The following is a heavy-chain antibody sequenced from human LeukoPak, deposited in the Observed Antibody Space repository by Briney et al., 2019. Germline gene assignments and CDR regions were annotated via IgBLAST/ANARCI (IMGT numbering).Heavy chain of an antibody. J-gene: IGHJ6*02. CDR2: INGDGSST. CDR1: GFTFSSYW. CDR3: ARDRGYVMDV. V-gene: IGHV3-74*01. Sequence: GGSLRLSCAASGFTFSSYWMHWVRQAPGKGLVWVSRINGDGSSTSYADSVRGRFTISRDNAKNTLYLQMNSLRAEDTAVYYCARDRGYVMDVWGQGTTVTVSS. D-gene: IGHD5-24*01.